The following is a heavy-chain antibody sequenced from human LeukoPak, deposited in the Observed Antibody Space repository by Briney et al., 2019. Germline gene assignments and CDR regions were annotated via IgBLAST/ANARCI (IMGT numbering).Heavy chain of an antibody. V-gene: IGHV3-23*01. CDR2: IRGSGGSNT. CDR1: GFTFSTYA. J-gene: IGHJ4*02. D-gene: IGHD5-12*01. Sequence: GGSLRLSCAASGFTFSTYAMSWVRQAPGKGLEWVSTIRGSGGSNTYYADSVQGRFTISRDNSKNALYLQMNTLRAEDTAVYYCAKGVLRSSPDYWGQGTLVTVSS. CDR3: AKGVLRSSPDY.